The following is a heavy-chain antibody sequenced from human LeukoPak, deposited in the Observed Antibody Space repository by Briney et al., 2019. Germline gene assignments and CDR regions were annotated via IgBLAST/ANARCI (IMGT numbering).Heavy chain of an antibody. J-gene: IGHJ4*02. Sequence: GGSLRLSCAASGFIFSNYAMSWVRQAPGKGLEWVSVISGSGDSTYYTDSVKGRFTISRDNSKNTVYLQMNSLRVEDTAVYYCAKRWLNYYFDYWGRGTLVTVSS. CDR1: GFIFSNYA. CDR2: ISGSGDST. D-gene: IGHD6-19*01. CDR3: AKRWLNYYFDY. V-gene: IGHV3-23*01.